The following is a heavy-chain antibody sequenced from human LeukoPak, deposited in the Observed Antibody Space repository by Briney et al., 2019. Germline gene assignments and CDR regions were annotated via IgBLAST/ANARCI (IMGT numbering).Heavy chain of an antibody. CDR2: IYHSGST. CDR3: GIACYGGCVYFWDWFDP. CDR1: GGSISRCDYS. Sequence: SEALSLTCAVSGGSISRCDYSWSWIRQPPEKGPEWIGHIYHSGSTYYNPSLKSRVTMSVDRSKNQFSLKLSTVTAADTAVYYGGIACYGGCVYFWDWFDPWGQGTLVTVSS. J-gene: IGHJ5*02. V-gene: IGHV4-30-2*01. D-gene: IGHD3-22*01.